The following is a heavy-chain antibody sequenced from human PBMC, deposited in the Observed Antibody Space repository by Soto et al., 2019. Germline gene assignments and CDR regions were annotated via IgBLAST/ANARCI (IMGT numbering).Heavy chain of an antibody. CDR2: IVVGSGNT. D-gene: IGHD5-12*01. CDR1: GFTFTSSA. Sequence: AEKVSCKASGFTFTSSAVQWVRQARGQRLEWIGWIVVGSGNTNYAQKFQERVTITRDMSTSTAYMELSSLRSEDTAVYYCAAVRINSGYDYWGQGTLVTVSS. CDR3: AAVRINSGYDY. J-gene: IGHJ4*02. V-gene: IGHV1-58*01.